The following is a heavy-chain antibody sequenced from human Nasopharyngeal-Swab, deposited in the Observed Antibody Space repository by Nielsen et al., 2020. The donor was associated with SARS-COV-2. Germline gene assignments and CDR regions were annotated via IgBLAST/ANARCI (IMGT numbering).Heavy chain of an antibody. D-gene: IGHD5-18*01. V-gene: IGHV3-7*03. CDR2: IKQEGGEK. Sequence: GGSLRLSCAASGFTFSSYWMSWVRQAQGKGLEWVASIKQEGGEKYYVDSVKGRFTISRDNAKNSLYLQMNSLRAEDTAVYYCAKRGYSYVNKFDLWGQGTLVTVSS. J-gene: IGHJ4*02. CDR3: AKRGYSYVNKFDL. CDR1: GFTFSSYW.